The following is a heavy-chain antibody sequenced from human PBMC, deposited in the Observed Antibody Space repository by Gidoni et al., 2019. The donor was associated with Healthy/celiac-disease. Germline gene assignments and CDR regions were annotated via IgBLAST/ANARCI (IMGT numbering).Heavy chain of an antibody. CDR3: ARTPHIDCSSTSCYGGWFDP. J-gene: IGHJ5*02. V-gene: IGHV3-33*01. D-gene: IGHD2-2*01. CDR2: IGYDGSNK. CDR1: GFTFSSYG. Sequence: SCAASGFTFSSYGMHWVRQAPGKGLEWVAVIGYDGSNKYYADSVKGRFTISRDNSKKTLYLQMNSLRAEDTAVYYCARTPHIDCSSTSCYGGWFDPWGQGTLVTVSS.